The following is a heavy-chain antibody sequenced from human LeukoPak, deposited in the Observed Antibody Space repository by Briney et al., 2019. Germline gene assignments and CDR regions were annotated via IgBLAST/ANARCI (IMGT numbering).Heavy chain of an antibody. CDR1: GFNFHTSY. V-gene: IGHV3-7*04. CDR3: TTENWYVFHY. J-gene: IGHJ4*02. Sequence: PGGSLRLSCVASGFNFHTSYMTWGRQAPGKGLEWVAAIEQDGSVKYYVDSVNGRFTVSRDNAKNSLYLQMDSLRVEDTAVFYCTTENWYVFHYWGQGTLVTVSS. CDR2: IEQDGSVK. D-gene: IGHD1-1*01.